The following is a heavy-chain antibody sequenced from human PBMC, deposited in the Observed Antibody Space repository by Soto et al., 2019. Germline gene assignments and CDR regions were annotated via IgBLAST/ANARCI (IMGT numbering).Heavy chain of an antibody. J-gene: IGHJ4*02. Sequence: GGSLRLSCAASGFTFSSYAMSWVRRAPGKGLEWVSEISGSGNSTNYADSVKGRFTFSRDSSKNTLYLQMNSLRAEDTAVYYCAKSGPVTGPFDFWGQGTLVTVSS. V-gene: IGHV3-23*01. D-gene: IGHD6-19*01. CDR1: GFTFSSYA. CDR3: AKSGPVTGPFDF. CDR2: ISGSGNST.